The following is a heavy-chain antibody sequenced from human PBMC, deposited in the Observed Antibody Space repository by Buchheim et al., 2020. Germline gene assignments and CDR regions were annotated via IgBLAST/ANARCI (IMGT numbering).Heavy chain of an antibody. Sequence: EVQLVESGGGLVQPGGSLRLSCAASGFTFSSYAMSWVRQAPGKGLEWVSTISGSGGSTYYADSVKGRFTISRDNSKNTLCLQMNSLRAEDTAVYYCAKVGPCGSYCSYYYYGMDVWGQGTT. CDR3: AKVGPCGSYCSYYYYGMDV. J-gene: IGHJ6*01. CDR2: ISGSGGST. V-gene: IGHV3-23*04. CDR1: GFTFSSYA. D-gene: IGHD1-26*01.